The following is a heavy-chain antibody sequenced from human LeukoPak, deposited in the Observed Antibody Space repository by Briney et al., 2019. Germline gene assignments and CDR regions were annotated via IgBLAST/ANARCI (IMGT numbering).Heavy chain of an antibody. V-gene: IGHV4-34*01. CDR3: ARRDYYGSGSRLMDV. Sequence: SETLSLTCAVYGGSFSGYYWSWIRQPPGKGLEWIGEINHSGSTNYNPSLKSRVTTSVDTSKNQFSLKLSSVTAADTAVYYCARRDYYGSGSRLMDVWGKGTTVTISS. J-gene: IGHJ6*03. CDR2: INHSGST. CDR1: GGSFSGYY. D-gene: IGHD3-10*01.